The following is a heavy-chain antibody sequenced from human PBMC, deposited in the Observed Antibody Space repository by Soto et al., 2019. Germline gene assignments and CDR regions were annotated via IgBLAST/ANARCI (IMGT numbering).Heavy chain of an antibody. D-gene: IGHD2-2*01. CDR1: GGSISNYY. J-gene: IGHJ4*02. Sequence: QVQLQESGPGLVKPSETLSLTCTVSGGSISNYYWSWVRQPPGKGLEWIGYIYYSGSTNYNPSLKSRVTIAVDSSKNQFSLNLSSVTATDTAVYYCARHWRYCDSTTCYPDLPFDSWGQGTLVTVSS. V-gene: IGHV4-59*08. CDR3: ARHWRYCDSTTCYPDLPFDS. CDR2: IYYSGST.